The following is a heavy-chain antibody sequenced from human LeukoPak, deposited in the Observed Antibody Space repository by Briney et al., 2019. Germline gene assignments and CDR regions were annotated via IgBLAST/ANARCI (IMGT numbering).Heavy chain of an antibody. CDR3: ASSGYSGTYMDPAHCDL. CDR1: GFTFTNYG. Sequence: PGGSLRLSCAASGFTFTNYGMTWVRQAPGKGLEWVSSISSSSKYIYYAASVKGRFTISRDNAKNSLYLLMHSLRDADTAVYYCASSGYSGTYMDPAHCDLWGQGALVTVSS. J-gene: IGHJ4*02. D-gene: IGHD5-12*01. CDR2: ISSSSKYI. V-gene: IGHV3-21*01.